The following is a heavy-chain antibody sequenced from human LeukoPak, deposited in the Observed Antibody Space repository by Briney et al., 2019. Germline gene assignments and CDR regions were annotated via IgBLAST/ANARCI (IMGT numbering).Heavy chain of an antibody. CDR2: ISAYNGNT. Sequence: ASVKVSCKASGYTFTSYGISWVRRAPGQGLEWMGWISAYNGNTNYAQKLQGRVTMTTDTSTSTAYMELRSLRSDDTAVYYCARTPYSGSYFTSYYYYYYMDVWGKGTTVTVSS. V-gene: IGHV1-18*01. J-gene: IGHJ6*03. CDR3: ARTPYSGSYFTSYYYYYYMDV. D-gene: IGHD1-26*01. CDR1: GYTFTSYG.